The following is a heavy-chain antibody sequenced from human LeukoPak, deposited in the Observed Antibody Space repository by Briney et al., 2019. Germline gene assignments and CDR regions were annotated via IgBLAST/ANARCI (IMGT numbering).Heavy chain of an antibody. J-gene: IGHJ6*03. V-gene: IGHV4-61*02. CDR2: IYTSGST. D-gene: IGHD2-2*01. Sequence: SETLSLTCTVSGGSISSGSYYWSWIRQPAGKGLEWIGRIYTSGSTNYNPSLKSRVTISVDTSKNQFSLKLSSVTAADTAVYYCASGQLLQYYYYYYMDVWGKGTTVTVSS. CDR1: GGSISSGSYY. CDR3: ASGQLLQYYYYYYMDV.